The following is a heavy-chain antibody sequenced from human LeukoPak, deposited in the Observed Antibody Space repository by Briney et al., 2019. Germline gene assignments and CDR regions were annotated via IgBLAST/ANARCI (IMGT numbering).Heavy chain of an antibody. J-gene: IGHJ4*02. V-gene: IGHV1-2*02. CDR3: ARIGYRAPYSIDY. CDR1: GYTFTDYY. Sequence: ASVKVSCKASGYTFTDYYMHWVRQAPGQGLAWMGWINPNSGGTNYAQKFQGRVTMTRDTSISTAYMELSRLTSDDTAVFYCARIGYRAPYSIDYWGQGTLVTVSS. CDR2: INPNSGGT. D-gene: IGHD6-13*01.